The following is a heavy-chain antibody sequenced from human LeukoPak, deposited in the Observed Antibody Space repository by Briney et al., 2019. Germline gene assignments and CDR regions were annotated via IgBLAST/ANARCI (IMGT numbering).Heavy chain of an antibody. D-gene: IGHD3-16*01. Sequence: GGSLRLSCAASGFTFSSSWMSWLRQAPGKGLEWVADIKEDGSAKYCVDSVKGRFTISRDNAKNSLYLQMNSLRVEDTAVYYCARDPDHGAVDYWGQGTLVTVSS. CDR1: GFTFSSSW. CDR2: IKEDGSAK. J-gene: IGHJ4*02. CDR3: ARDPDHGAVDY. V-gene: IGHV3-7*01.